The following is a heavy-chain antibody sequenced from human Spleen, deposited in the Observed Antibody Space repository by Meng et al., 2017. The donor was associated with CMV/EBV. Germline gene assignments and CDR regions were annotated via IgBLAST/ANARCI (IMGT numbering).Heavy chain of an antibody. CDR1: GYTFTGYY. CDR3: ARGGGNRKDIVVVPAATKFYYYYYGMDV. V-gene: IGHV1-2*02. Sequence: ASVKVSCKASGYTFTGYYMHWVRQAPGQGLEWMGWINPKSGDTNYAQKFQGRVTMTRDTSISTAYMELRSLRSDDTAVYYCARGGGNRKDIVVVPAATKFYYYYYGMDVWGQGTTVTVSS. J-gene: IGHJ6*02. D-gene: IGHD2-2*01. CDR2: INPKSGDT.